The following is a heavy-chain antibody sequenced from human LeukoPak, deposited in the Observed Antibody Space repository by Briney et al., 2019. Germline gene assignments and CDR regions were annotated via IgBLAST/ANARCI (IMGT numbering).Heavy chain of an antibody. CDR2: IYYSGST. V-gene: IGHV4-31*02. J-gene: IGHJ4*02. CDR3: ARSYSSSSHFDY. D-gene: IGHD6-6*01. CDR1: GFTFSSYA. Sequence: LRLSCAASGFTFSSYAMSWVRQHPGKGLEWIGYIYYSGSTYYNPSLKSRVTISVDTSKNQFSLKLSSVTAADTAVYYCARSYSSSSHFDYWGQGTLVTVSS.